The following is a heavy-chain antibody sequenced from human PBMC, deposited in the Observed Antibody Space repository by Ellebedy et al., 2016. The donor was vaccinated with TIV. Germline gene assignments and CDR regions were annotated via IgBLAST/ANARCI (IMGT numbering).Heavy chain of an antibody. D-gene: IGHD3-3*01. Sequence: SVKVSXXASGGTFSSYAISWVRQAPGQGLEWMGGIIPIFGTANYAQKSQGRVTITADESTSTAYMELSSLRSEDTAVYYCARVATPLEWLLYFDYWGQGTLVTVSS. J-gene: IGHJ4*02. V-gene: IGHV1-69*13. CDR3: ARVATPLEWLLYFDY. CDR2: IIPIFGTA. CDR1: GGTFSSYA.